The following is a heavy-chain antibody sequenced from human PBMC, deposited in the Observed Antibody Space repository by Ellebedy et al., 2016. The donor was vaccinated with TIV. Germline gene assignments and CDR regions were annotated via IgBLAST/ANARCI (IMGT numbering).Heavy chain of an antibody. V-gene: IGHV3-74*01. CDR1: GFTFSSYW. CDR3: ASFEYSSSSVDY. CDR2: INSDGSST. J-gene: IGHJ4*02. D-gene: IGHD6-6*01. Sequence: GESLKISCAASGFTFSSYWMHWVRQAPGKGLVWVSRINSDGSSTSYADSVKGRFTISRDNAKNTLYLQMNSLRAEDTAVYYCASFEYSSSSVDYWGQGTLVTVSS.